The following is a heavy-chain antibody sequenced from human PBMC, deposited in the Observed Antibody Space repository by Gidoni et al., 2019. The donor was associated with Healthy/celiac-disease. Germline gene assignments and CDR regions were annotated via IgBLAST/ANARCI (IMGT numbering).Heavy chain of an antibody. CDR1: GFTISSND. CDR2: SYSGGST. D-gene: IGHD6-19*01. CDR3: ASLSSIAVAGYFADY. Sequence: EVQLVEYGGGLVQPGGSLRISCAASGFTISSNDMSWVRQAPGKGLEWVSVSYSGGSTYYADSVKCRFTISRHNSKNTLYLQMNSLRAEDTAVYYCASLSSIAVAGYFADYWGQGTLVTVSS. J-gene: IGHJ4*02. V-gene: IGHV3-53*04.